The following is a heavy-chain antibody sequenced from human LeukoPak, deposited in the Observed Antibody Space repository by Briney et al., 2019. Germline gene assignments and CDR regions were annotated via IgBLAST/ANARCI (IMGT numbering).Heavy chain of an antibody. V-gene: IGHV7-4-1*02. D-gene: IGHD2-2*02. J-gene: IGHJ3*02. CDR2: INTKTGNP. CDR3: ARDRSQDTEGAFDI. Sequence: ASVKVSCKASVYTFTSYAMNWVRQAPGQGLEWMGWINTKTGNPTYAQGFTGRFVFSLDTSVSTAYLQISSLKAEDTAVYYCARDRSQDTEGAFDIWGQGTMVTVSS. CDR1: VYTFTSYA.